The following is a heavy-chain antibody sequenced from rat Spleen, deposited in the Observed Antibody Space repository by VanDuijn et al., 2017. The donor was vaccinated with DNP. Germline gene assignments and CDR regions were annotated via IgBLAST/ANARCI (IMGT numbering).Heavy chain of an antibody. CDR1: GYSITSGYG. CDR2: INSSGST. CDR3: ARTSGFDY. D-gene: IGHD1-4*01. V-gene: IGHV3-3*01. J-gene: IGHJ2*01. Sequence: EVQLQESGPGLVKPSQSLSLTCSVTGYSITSGYGWNWIRKFPGNKLEWMGYINSSGSTNYNPPLKSRISITRDTSKNQFFLQLNSVTTEDTATYYCARTSGFDYWGQGVMVRVSS.